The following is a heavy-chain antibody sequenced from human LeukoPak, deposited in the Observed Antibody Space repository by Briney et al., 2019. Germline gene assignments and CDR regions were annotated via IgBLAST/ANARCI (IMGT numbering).Heavy chain of an antibody. CDR1: GYTLTELS. CDR3: ATIGFRYFDSSIDY. CDR2: FDPEDGET. V-gene: IGHV1-24*01. D-gene: IGHD3-9*01. Sequence: ASVKVSCKVSGYTLTELSMHWVRQAPGKGLEWMGGFDPEDGETIYAQKFQGRVTMTEDTSTDTAYMELSSLRSEDTAVYYCATIGFRYFDSSIDYWGQGTLVTVSS. J-gene: IGHJ4*02.